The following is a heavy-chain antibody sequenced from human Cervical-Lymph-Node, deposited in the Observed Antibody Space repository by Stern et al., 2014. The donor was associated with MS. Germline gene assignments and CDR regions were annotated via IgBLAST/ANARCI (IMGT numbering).Heavy chain of an antibody. J-gene: IGHJ2*01. Sequence: QVQLVESGAEVKKPGASVKVSCKASGQTFTSDYMHWVRQAPGQGLEWMGMIHASGGGTSYAQKFQGRVSMTRDTSTSTVYMYLGSLRSEDTAVYYCAVPAGQWLESHWYFDLWGRGTLVTVSS. CDR3: AVPAGQWLESHWYFDL. V-gene: IGHV1-46*01. D-gene: IGHD3-22*01. CDR2: IHASGGGT. CDR1: GQTFTSDY.